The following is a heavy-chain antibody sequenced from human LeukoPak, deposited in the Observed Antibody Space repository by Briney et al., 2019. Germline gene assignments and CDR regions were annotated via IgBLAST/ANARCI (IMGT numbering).Heavy chain of an antibody. CDR2: MNSDGTII. J-gene: IGHJ4*02. V-gene: IGHV3-74*01. CDR3: ARVEGTSSWYYFDY. Sequence: GGSLRLSCAASGFTFSSYWMHWVRHVPGKGLMWVSRMNSDGTIITYADSVKGRFTISRDNAKSTLYLQMNSLRAEDTAVYYCARVEGTSSWYYFDYWGQGTLVTVSS. CDR1: GFTFSSYW. D-gene: IGHD6-13*01.